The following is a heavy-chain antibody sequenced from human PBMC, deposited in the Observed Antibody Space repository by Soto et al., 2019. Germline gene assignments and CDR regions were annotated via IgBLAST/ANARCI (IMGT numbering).Heavy chain of an antibody. CDR1: GFTFSSYG. CDR2: ISYDGSNK. V-gene: IGHV3-30*18. J-gene: IGHJ6*02. Sequence: QVQLVESGGGVVQPGRSLRLSCAASGFTFSSYGMHWVRQAPGKGLEWVAVISYDGSNKYYPDSVKGRFTNSRDNSKNRLYLQMNSLRAEDTPVYYCAKDRGNYYGMDVWGQGTTVTVSS. CDR3: AKDRGNYYGMDV.